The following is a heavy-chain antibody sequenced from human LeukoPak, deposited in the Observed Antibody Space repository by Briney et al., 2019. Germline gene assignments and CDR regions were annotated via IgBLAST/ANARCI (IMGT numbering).Heavy chain of an antibody. V-gene: IGHV1-2*02. CDR3: TRTDFYYYYMDV. J-gene: IGHJ6*03. CDR2: INTNSGET. Sequence: ASVKVSCKASGYRFTGYYIHWVRQAPGQGLEWMGWINTNSGETNFPQKFQGRVTMTRDTSVTTAYMELKRLRSDDTAVYYCTRTDFYYYYMDVWGKGTMVTVSS. CDR1: GYRFTGYY.